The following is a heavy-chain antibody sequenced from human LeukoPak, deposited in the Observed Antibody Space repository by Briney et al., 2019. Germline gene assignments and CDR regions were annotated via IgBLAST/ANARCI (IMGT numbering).Heavy chain of an antibody. J-gene: IGHJ6*03. D-gene: IGHD3-10*01. V-gene: IGHV4-39*01. CDR2: IYYSGST. CDR3: ARRVEGLLWFGESSHMDV. Sequence: SETLSLTCTVSGGSISSSSYYWGWIRQPPGKGLEWIGSIYYSGSTYYNPSLKSRVTISVDTSKNQFSLKLSSVTAADTAVYYCARRVEGLLWFGESSHMDVWGKGTTVTISS. CDR1: GGSISSSSYY.